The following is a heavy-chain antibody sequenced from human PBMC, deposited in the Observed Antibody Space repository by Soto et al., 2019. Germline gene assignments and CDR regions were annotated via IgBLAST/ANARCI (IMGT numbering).Heavy chain of an antibody. D-gene: IGHD5-18*01. J-gene: IGHJ5*02. CDR3: ARSHFSQLWSRPNWFDP. CDR2: IYPGDSDT. V-gene: IGHV5-51*01. Sequence: GESLKISCKGSGYSFTSYWIGWVRQMPGKGLEWMGIIYPGDSDTRYSPSFQGQVTISADKSISTAYLQWSSLKASDTAMYYCARSHFSQLWSRPNWFDPWGQGTLVTVSS. CDR1: GYSFTSYW.